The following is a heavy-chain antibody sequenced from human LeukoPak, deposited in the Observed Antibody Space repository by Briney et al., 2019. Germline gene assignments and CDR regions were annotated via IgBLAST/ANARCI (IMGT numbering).Heavy chain of an antibody. CDR3: AKDRSEACSGGSCYGFDY. Sequence: PGGSLRLSCAASGFTFSNFALSWVRQAPGKGLEWVSAVSGRGNNTFYSDSVQGRFTISRDNFKGTLYLQMNNLRVEDTAVYYCAKDRSEACSGGSCYGFDYLGQGTLVTVSS. D-gene: IGHD2-15*01. CDR1: GFTFSNFA. J-gene: IGHJ4*02. V-gene: IGHV3-23*01. CDR2: VSGRGNNT.